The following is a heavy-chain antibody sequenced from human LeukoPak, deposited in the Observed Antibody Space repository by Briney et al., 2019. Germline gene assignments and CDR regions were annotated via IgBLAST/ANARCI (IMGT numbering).Heavy chain of an antibody. CDR3: ARVGATGGGVYYFDY. CDR2: IYYTAST. D-gene: IGHD1-26*01. Sequence: PLETLSLTCTVSGGSISSGDYYWSWIRQPPGKGLEWIGYIYYTASTYYNPSLKSRVTMSVDTSKNQFSLKLSSVTAADTAVYYCARVGATGGGVYYFDYWGQGTLVTVSS. V-gene: IGHV4-30-4*01. CDR1: GGSISSGDYY. J-gene: IGHJ4*02.